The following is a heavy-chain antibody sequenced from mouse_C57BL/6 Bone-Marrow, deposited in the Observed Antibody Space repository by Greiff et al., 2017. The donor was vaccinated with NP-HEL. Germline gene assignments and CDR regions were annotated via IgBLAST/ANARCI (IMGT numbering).Heavy chain of an antibody. V-gene: IGHV2-3*01. D-gene: IGHD2-3*01. CDR1: GFSLTSYG. CDR2: IWGDGST. CDR3: ASISRDNYDGYQGFDV. Sequence: VQRVESGPGLVAPSQSLSITCTVSGFSLTSYGVSWVRQPPGKGLEWLGVIWGDGSTNYHSALISRLSISKDNSKSQVFLKLNSLQTDDTATYYCASISRDNYDGYQGFDVWGTGTTVTVSS. J-gene: IGHJ1*03.